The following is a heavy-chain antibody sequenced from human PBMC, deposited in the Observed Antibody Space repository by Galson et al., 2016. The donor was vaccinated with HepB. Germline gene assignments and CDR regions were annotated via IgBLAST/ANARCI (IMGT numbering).Heavy chain of an antibody. D-gene: IGHD3-16*02. Sequence: QSGAEVTKPGESLNISCKGSGYSFTNYWIAWVRQMPGKGLEWMGIIHPGDSDIRYSPSFQGQVTISADKSISSAYLQWSSRKASATAMYYCARHGHNGLANYPRARDVWGQGTTATVSS. CDR1: GYSFTNYW. CDR3: ARHGHNGLANYPRARDV. CDR2: IHPGDSDI. V-gene: IGHV5-51*01. J-gene: IGHJ6*02.